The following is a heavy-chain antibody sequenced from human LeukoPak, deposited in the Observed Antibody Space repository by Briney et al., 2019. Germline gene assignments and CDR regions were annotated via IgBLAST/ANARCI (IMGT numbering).Heavy chain of an antibody. V-gene: IGHV3-23*01. CDR3: AKDRSCSGSSCNVGS. D-gene: IGHD2-2*01. J-gene: IGHJ3*01. CDR2: ISWSGGST. CDR1: GFTFSSFA. Sequence: GGSLRLSRAAPGFTFSSFAISWVPPAPRKALEWVSAISWSGGSTFYADSVKGLFTISRDNSKNTLFLQMNGLRAEDTAVYYCAKDRSCSGSSCNVGSWGQGTMVTVSS.